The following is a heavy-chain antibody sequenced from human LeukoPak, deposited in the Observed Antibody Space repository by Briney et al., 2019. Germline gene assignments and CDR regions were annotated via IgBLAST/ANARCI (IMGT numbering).Heavy chain of an antibody. CDR3: ARSKLRVYSSSWFDY. CDR2: INHSGST. CDR1: GGSFSGYY. D-gene: IGHD6-13*01. J-gene: IGHJ4*02. Sequence: SETLSLTCAVYGGSFSGYYWSWIRQPPGKGLEWIGEINHSGSTNYNPSLKSRVTISVDTSKNQFSLKLSSVTAADTAVYYCARSKLRVYSSSWFDYWGQGARVTVSS. V-gene: IGHV4-34*01.